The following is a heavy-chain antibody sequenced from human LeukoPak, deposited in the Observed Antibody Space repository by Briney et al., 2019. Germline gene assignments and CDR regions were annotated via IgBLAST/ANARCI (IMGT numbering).Heavy chain of an antibody. D-gene: IGHD2-2*01. V-gene: IGHV3-30-3*01. CDR1: GFTFSSYA. J-gene: IGHJ6*03. Sequence: GRSLRLSCAASGFTFSSYAMHWVRQAPGKGREGVAVISYDGSNKYYADSVKGRFTISRDNSKNTLYLQMNSLRAEDTAVYYCARDQEYQLLYYMDVWGKGTTVTVSS. CDR2: ISYDGSNK. CDR3: ARDQEYQLLYYMDV.